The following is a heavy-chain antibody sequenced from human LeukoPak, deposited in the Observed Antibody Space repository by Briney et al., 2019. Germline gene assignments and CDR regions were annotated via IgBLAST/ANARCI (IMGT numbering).Heavy chain of an antibody. CDR1: GXSFSNYA. D-gene: IGHD3-22*01. V-gene: IGHV3-64*01. J-gene: IGHJ4*02. CDR2: ISSAGTNT. CDR3: ARGYDNYGYHDY. Sequence: PGGSLRLFCEASGXSFSNYAMHWVRQAPGKGQEYVSAISSAGTNTHYGSSVKGRFTISRDNSKNTLYLQMGSLRAEDMAVYYCARGYDNYGYHDYWGQGSLVTVSS.